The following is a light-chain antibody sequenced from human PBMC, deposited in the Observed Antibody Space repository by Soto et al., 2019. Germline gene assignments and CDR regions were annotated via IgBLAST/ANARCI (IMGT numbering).Light chain of an antibody. CDR2: KAS. Sequence: DIQLTQSPSTLSASVGDRVTISCRASQSINNYLAWYQQKPGKAPKLLIYKASTLESGVPSTFSGSGSGTEFTLTISSLQPDDFATYYCQQYNSYSWTFGQGTKVDI. J-gene: IGKJ1*01. CDR1: QSINNY. V-gene: IGKV1-5*03. CDR3: QQYNSYSWT.